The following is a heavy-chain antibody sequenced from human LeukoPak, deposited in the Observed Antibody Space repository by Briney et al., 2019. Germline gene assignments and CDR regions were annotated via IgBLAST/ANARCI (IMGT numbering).Heavy chain of an antibody. CDR3: AKGRHQIVLMVYASE. D-gene: IGHD2-8*01. J-gene: IGHJ4*02. CDR1: GFTFSSYA. Sequence: GGSLRLSCAVSGFTFSSYAMSWVRQAPGKGLEWVSAISGSGGSTYYADSVKGRFTISRDNSKNTLYLQMNSLRAEDTAVYYCAKGRHQIVLMVYASEWGQGTLVTVSS. CDR2: ISGSGGST. V-gene: IGHV3-23*01.